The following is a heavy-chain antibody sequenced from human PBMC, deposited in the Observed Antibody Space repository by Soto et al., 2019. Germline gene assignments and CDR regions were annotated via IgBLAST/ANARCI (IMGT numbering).Heavy chain of an antibody. D-gene: IGHD5-12*01. J-gene: IGHJ4*01. V-gene: IGHV4-59*01. CDR1: GGSISSDY. CDR3: AKYTGYESLFYFDS. CDR2: IFYAGAI. Sequence: ETLSLTCIVSGGSISSDYWCWIRQPPGKGLEWIGYIFYAGAINYNPSLKSRVTISIDASEKQFSLNLTSVTAADTAFYYCAKYTGYESLFYFDSWGRGLQVTVS.